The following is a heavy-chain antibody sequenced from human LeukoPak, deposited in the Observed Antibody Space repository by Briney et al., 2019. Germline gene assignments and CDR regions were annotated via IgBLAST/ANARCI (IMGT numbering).Heavy chain of an antibody. Sequence: GGSLRLSCAAPGFTFSYYWMHWVRQAPGKGLVWVSRVNGDGSSTSYADSVKGRFTISRDNARNTLYLQMNSLRAEDTAVYYCARDMTGYHDYWGQGTLVTVSS. CDR1: GFTFSYYW. J-gene: IGHJ4*02. D-gene: IGHD3-9*01. CDR3: ARDMTGYHDY. CDR2: VNGDGSST. V-gene: IGHV3-74*01.